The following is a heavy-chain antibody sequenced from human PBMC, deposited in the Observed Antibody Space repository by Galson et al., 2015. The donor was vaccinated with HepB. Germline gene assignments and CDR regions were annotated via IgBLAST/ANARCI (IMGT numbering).Heavy chain of an antibody. CDR1: GGTFSSYA. CDR3: ARGQSSNSFRLGTYYYYYYYMDV. D-gene: IGHD6-6*01. Sequence: SVKVSCKASGGTFSSYAISWVRQAPGQGLEWMGGIMPIFGTTNYAQKFQDRVTITADESTSTASMELSSLRSEDTAVYYCARGQSSNSFRLGTYYYYYYYMDVWGKGTTVTVSS. CDR2: IMPIFGTT. J-gene: IGHJ6*03. V-gene: IGHV1-69*13.